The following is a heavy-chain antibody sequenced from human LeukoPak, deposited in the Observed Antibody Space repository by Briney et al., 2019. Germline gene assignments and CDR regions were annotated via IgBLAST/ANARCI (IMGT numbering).Heavy chain of an antibody. CDR3: AKSNGYGLIDY. CDR2: IYHSGST. V-gene: IGHV4-38-2*02. J-gene: IGHJ4*02. Sequence: PSETLSLTCTVSGYSISSGYHWGWIRQPPGKGLEWIGSIYHSGSTYYNPSLKSRVTISVDTSKNQFSLKLSSVTAADTAMYYCAKSNGYGLIDYWGQGTLVTVSS. CDR1: GYSISSGYH. D-gene: IGHD5-12*01.